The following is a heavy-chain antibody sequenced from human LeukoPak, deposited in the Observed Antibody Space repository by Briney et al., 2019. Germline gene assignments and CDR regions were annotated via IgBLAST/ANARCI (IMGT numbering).Heavy chain of an antibody. D-gene: IGHD3-3*01. CDR3: AKALSWSAVAFDI. CDR2: ISGSGGST. J-gene: IGHJ3*02. Sequence: GGALRLSCADSGFTFSSYAMSWVRQAPGKGLEWVSVISGSGGSTYYADFVKGRFTISRDNSKNTLYLQMNSLRAEDTAVYYCAKALSWSAVAFDIWGQGTMVTVSS. CDR1: GFTFSSYA. V-gene: IGHV3-23*01.